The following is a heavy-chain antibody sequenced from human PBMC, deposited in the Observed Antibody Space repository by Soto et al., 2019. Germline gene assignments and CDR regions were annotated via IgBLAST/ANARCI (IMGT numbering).Heavy chain of an antibody. V-gene: IGHV4-4*02. Sequence: PSETLSLTCAVSGGSISSSNWWSWFLQPPGKGLEWIGEIYHSGSTNYNPSLKSRVTISVDKSKNQFSLKLSSVTAADTAVYYCARGRQLVRWFDPWGHGTLVTVPQ. J-gene: IGHJ5*02. CDR1: GGSISSSNW. CDR3: ARGRQLVRWFDP. CDR2: IYHSGST. D-gene: IGHD6-13*01.